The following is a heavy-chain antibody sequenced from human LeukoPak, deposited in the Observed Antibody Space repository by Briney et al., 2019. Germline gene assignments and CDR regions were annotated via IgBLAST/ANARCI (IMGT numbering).Heavy chain of an antibody. CDR2: INFDGSSR. D-gene: IGHD1-26*01. V-gene: IGHV3-74*01. CDR1: GFTFRSYW. Sequence: PGGSLRLSCAASGFTFRSYWMHWVRQVLGKGLVWVSRINFDGSSRSYADSVEGRFTISRDNAKNTLYLQMNSLRADDTAVYYCTREVSGSSYFDYWGQGTLVTVSS. CDR3: TREVSGSSYFDY. J-gene: IGHJ4*02.